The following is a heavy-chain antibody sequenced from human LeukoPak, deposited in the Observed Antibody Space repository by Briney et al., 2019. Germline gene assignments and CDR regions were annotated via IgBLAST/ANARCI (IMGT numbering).Heavy chain of an antibody. CDR2: INHSGSS. J-gene: IGHJ4*02. D-gene: IGHD1-26*01. Sequence: SETLSLTCAVYGGSFSGYYRSWIRQPPGKGLEWIGEINHSGSSNYNPSLKSRVSISLDTSKNQFSLKLTSVTAADTAVYYCARVQAEVGPGHWGQGTLVTVSS. V-gene: IGHV4-34*01. CDR1: GGSFSGYY. CDR3: ARVQAEVGPGH.